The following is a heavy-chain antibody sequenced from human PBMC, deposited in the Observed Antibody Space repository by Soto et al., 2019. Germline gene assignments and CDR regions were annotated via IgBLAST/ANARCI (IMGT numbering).Heavy chain of an antibody. V-gene: IGHV4-59*08. CDR2: IYYSGST. CDR3: ARHYLTGYFDL. CDR1: GGSISSYY. D-gene: IGHD7-27*01. Sequence: SETLSLTCTVSGGSISSYYWSWIRQPPGKGLEWIGYIYYSGSTNYNPSLKSRVTISVDTSKNQFSLKLSSVTAADTAVYYCARHYLTGYFDLWGRGTLVTVSS. J-gene: IGHJ2*01.